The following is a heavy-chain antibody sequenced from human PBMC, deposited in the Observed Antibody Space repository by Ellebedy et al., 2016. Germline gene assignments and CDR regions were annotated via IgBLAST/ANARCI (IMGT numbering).Heavy chain of an antibody. CDR2: IWYDGSNK. D-gene: IGHD6-13*01. CDR1: GFTFSSYG. CDR3: AREGYSGCFDY. Sequence: GGSLRLSXAASGFTFSSYGMHWVRQAPGKGLEWVAVIWYDGSNKYYADSVKGRFTISRDNSKNTLYLQMNSLRAEDTAVYYCAREGYSGCFDYWGQGTLVTVSS. J-gene: IGHJ4*02. V-gene: IGHV3-33*08.